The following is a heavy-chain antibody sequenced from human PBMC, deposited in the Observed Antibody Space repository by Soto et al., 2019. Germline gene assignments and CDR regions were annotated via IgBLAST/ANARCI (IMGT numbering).Heavy chain of an antibody. Sequence: SETLSLTCTVSGGSVTSDEDYWTWIRQSPGKGLEWIGYISNSGSTGYNPSLKTRLSMSVDRSKNQFTLRLTSVTAADTAVYFRATESGSTYGYFDHWGQGTQVTVSS. CDR3: ATESGSTYGYFDH. CDR2: ISNSGST. CDR1: GGSVTSDEDY. J-gene: IGHJ4*02. V-gene: IGHV4-30-4*01. D-gene: IGHD5-18*01.